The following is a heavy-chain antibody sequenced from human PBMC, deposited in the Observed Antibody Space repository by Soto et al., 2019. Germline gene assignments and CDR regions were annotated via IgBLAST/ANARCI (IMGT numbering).Heavy chain of an antibody. CDR2: ISWNSGSI. CDR1: GFTFDDYA. Sequence: EVQLVESGGGLVQPGRSLRLSCAASGFTFDDYAMHWVRQAPGKGLEWVSGISWNSGSIGYADSVKGRFTISRDNAKNSLYLQMNSLRAEDTVLYYCAKGQGPHYYDSSGYDAFDIWGQGTMVTVSS. V-gene: IGHV3-9*01. D-gene: IGHD3-22*01. J-gene: IGHJ3*02. CDR3: AKGQGPHYYDSSGYDAFDI.